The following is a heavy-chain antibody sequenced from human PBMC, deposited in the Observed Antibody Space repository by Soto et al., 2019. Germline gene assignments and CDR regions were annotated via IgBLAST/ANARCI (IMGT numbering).Heavy chain of an antibody. D-gene: IGHD3-10*01. Sequence: PVGSLRLSCAASGFTFSSYEMNWVRQAPGKGLEWVSYISSSGSTIYYADSVKGRFTISRDNAKNSLYLQMNSLRAEDTAVYYCARQQDSELGSGSYRYYYYGMDVWGQGTTVTVSS. CDR2: ISSSGSTI. CDR3: ARQQDSELGSGSYRYYYYGMDV. CDR1: GFTFSSYE. J-gene: IGHJ6*02. V-gene: IGHV3-48*03.